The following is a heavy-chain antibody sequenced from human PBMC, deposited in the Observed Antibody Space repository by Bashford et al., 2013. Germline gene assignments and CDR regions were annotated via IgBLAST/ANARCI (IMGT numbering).Heavy chain of an antibody. CDR2: IYYSGST. Sequence: SSETLSLTCTVSGGSISSGGYYWSWIRQHPGKGLEWIGYIYYSGSTYYNPSLKSRVTISVDTSKNQFSLKLSSVTAADTAVYYCARDSNKLELLDYYYYMDVWGKGTTVTVSS. D-gene: IGHD1-7*01. CDR1: GGSISSGGYY. CDR3: ARDSNKLELLDYYYYMDV. V-gene: IGHV4-31*03. J-gene: IGHJ6*03.